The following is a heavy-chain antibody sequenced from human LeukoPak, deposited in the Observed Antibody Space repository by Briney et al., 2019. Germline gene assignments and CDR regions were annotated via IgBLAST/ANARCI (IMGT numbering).Heavy chain of an antibody. Sequence: SETLSLTCTVSGYSISSGYYWGWIRQPPGKGLEWIGSIYHSGSTYYNPSLKSRVTISVDTSKNQFSLKLSSVTAADTAVYYCARVAAYYDFWTRSGSYYYMDVWGKGTTVTVSS. J-gene: IGHJ6*03. CDR2: IYHSGST. D-gene: IGHD3-3*01. V-gene: IGHV4-38-2*02. CDR1: GYSISSGYY. CDR3: ARVAAYYDFWTRSGSYYYMDV.